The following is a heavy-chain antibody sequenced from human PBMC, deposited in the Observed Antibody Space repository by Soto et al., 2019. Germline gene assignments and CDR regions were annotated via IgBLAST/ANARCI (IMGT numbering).Heavy chain of an antibody. V-gene: IGHV3-74*01. D-gene: IGHD6-13*01. Sequence: PGGSLRLSCVVSGFTFSSYWMHWVRQAPGKGLVWVSRINSDGSSISYADSVKGRFTISRDNAKNTLYLQMNSLRAEDTAVYYCAREYSTSSYLDYWDQGTLVTVSS. CDR1: GFTFSSYW. CDR3: AREYSTSSYLDY. CDR2: INSDGSSI. J-gene: IGHJ4*02.